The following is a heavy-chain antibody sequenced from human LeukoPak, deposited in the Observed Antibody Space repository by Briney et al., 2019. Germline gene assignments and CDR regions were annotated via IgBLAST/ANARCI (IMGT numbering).Heavy chain of an antibody. V-gene: IGHV3-11*01. CDR3: ARYCSSTSCPPYFQH. CDR2: ISSSGSTI. Sequence: SGGSLRLSCAASGFTFSDYYMSWIRQAPGKGLEWVSYISSSGSTIYYADSVKGRFTISRDNAKNSLYLQVNSLRAEDTAVYYCARYCSSTSCPPYFQHWGQGTLVTVSS. D-gene: IGHD2-2*01. CDR1: GFTFSDYY. J-gene: IGHJ1*01.